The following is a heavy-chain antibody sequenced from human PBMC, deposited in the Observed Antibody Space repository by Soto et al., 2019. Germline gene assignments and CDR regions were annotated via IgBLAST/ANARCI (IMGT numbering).Heavy chain of an antibody. J-gene: IGHJ6*02. CDR3: ARDRIPGYSYGLGDYGMDV. CDR1: GYTFPSYG. Sequence: QVQLVQSGAEVKKPGASVKVSCKASGYTFPSYGISWVRQAPGQGLEWMGWISAYNGNTNYAQKLQGRVTMTTDTSTSTAYMELRSLRSDDTAVYYCARDRIPGYSYGLGDYGMDVWGQGTTVTVSS. CDR2: ISAYNGNT. V-gene: IGHV1-18*01. D-gene: IGHD5-18*01.